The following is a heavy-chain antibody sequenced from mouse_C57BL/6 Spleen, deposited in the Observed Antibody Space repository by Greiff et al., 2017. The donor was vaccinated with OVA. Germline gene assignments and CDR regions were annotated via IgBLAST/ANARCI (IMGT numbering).Heavy chain of an antibody. V-gene: IGHV1-55*01. Sequence: QVQLQQPGAELVKPGASVKMSCKASGYTFTSYWITWVKQRPGQGLEWIGDIYPGSGSTNYNEKFKSKATLTVDTSSSTAYMQLSSLTSEDSAVYSCARSYDSRDYAMDYWGQGTSVTVSS. D-gene: IGHD2-4*01. J-gene: IGHJ4*01. CDR2: IYPGSGST. CDR3: ARSYDSRDYAMDY. CDR1: GYTFTSYW.